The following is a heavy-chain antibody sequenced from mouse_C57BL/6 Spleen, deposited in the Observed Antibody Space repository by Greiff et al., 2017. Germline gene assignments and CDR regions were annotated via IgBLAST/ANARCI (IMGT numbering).Heavy chain of an antibody. Sequence: QVQLQQPGAELVKPGASVKMSCKASGYTFTSYWITWVKQRPGQGLEWIGDIYPGSGSTNYNEKFKSKATLTVDTSSSTAYMQLSSLTSEDSAVYYCAREDGYYVYFDVWGTGTTVTVSS. CDR1: GYTFTSYW. V-gene: IGHV1-55*01. J-gene: IGHJ1*03. CDR3: AREDGYYVYFDV. CDR2: IYPGSGST. D-gene: IGHD2-3*01.